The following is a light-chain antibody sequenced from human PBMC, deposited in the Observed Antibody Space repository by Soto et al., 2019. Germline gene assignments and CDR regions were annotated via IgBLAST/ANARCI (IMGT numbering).Light chain of an antibody. J-gene: IGKJ5*01. V-gene: IGKV1-5*01. CDR2: DAT. CDR3: QQYNRLIT. Sequence: DIQXXQSPSILSASVGDSVTITCRASQTIDSWVAWYQQKPGKDPKLLVYDATSLESGASSRFSGSGYGTDFTLSINNLQPDDFATYYRQQYNRLITFGQGTRLEI. CDR1: QTIDSW.